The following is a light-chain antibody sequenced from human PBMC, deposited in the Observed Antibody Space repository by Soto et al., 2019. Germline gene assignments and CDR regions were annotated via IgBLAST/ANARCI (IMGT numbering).Light chain of an antibody. CDR2: EVS. CDR3: SSYAGSNTYV. V-gene: IGLV2-8*01. J-gene: IGLJ1*01. Sequence: QSVLTQPPSASGSPGQSVTISCTGTSSDIGGYNYVSWYQQHPGKAPKLMIYEVSKRPSGVPDRFSGSKSGNTASLNVSGLQAEDEADYYCSSYAGSNTYVFRTGTKLTVL. CDR1: SSDIGGYNY.